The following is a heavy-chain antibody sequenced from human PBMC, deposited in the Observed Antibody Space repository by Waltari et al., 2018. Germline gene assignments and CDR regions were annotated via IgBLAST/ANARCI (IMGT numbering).Heavy chain of an antibody. Sequence: QVQLVQSGAEVKKPGSSVKVSCKASGGTFSSYAISWVRQAPGQGLEWMGGIIPILGIANYAQKFQGRVTITADTSTDTAYMELSSLRSEDTAVYYCATLPHVMATITFPFSYWGQGTLVTVSS. CDR3: ATLPHVMATITFPFSY. V-gene: IGHV1-69*04. J-gene: IGHJ4*02. D-gene: IGHD5-12*01. CDR1: GGTFSSYA. CDR2: IIPILGIA.